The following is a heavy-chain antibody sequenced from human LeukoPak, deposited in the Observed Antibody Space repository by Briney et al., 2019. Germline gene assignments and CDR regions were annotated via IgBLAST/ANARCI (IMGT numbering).Heavy chain of an antibody. CDR3: AKDLRRYSSGGDY. J-gene: IGHJ4*02. CDR1: GFTFSSYW. V-gene: IGHV3-7*01. CDR2: IKQDGSEK. D-gene: IGHD6-19*01. Sequence: GGSLRLSCAASGFTFSSYWMSWVRQAPGKGLEWVANIKQDGSEKYYVDSVKGRFTISRDNAKNSLYLQMNSLRAEDTAVYYCAKDLRRYSSGGDYWGQGTLVTVSS.